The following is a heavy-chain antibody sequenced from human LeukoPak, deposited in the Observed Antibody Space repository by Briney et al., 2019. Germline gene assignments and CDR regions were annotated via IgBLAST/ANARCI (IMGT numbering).Heavy chain of an antibody. J-gene: IGHJ4*02. Sequence: RPSETLSLXCTVSGGSISSSSYYWGWIRQPPGKGLEWIGSIYYSGSTYYNPSLKSRVTISVDTSKNQFSLKLSSVTAADTAVHYCAEEGGDYWGQGTLVTVSS. CDR3: AEEGGDY. CDR2: IYYSGST. CDR1: GGSISSSSYY. V-gene: IGHV4-39*01. D-gene: IGHD3-16*01.